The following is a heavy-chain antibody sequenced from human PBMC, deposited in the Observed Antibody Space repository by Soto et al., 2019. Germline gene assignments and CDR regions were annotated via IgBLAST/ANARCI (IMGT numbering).Heavy chain of an antibody. D-gene: IGHD2-2*01. CDR1: GGTFSSYA. V-gene: IGHV1-69*12. CDR3: ARHVPAAGYSYGMDV. CDR2: IIPIFGTA. J-gene: IGHJ6*02. Sequence: QVQLVQSGAEVKKPGSSVKVSCKASGGTFSSYAISWVRQAPGQGLEWMGGIIPIFGTANYAQMFQGRVTITADESTSTAYMELSSLRSEDTAVYSCARHVPAAGYSYGMDVWGQGTTVTVSS.